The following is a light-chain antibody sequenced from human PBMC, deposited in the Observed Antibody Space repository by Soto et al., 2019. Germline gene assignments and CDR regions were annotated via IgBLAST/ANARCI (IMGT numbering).Light chain of an antibody. V-gene: IGKV3-11*01. CDR2: DAS. CDR1: QSVSTF. CDR3: QQRSNWIFT. J-gene: IGKJ3*01. Sequence: EIVLTQSPATLSLSPGERATLSCRASQSVSTFLAWYQQKPGQAPRLLIYDASNRATGIPARFSGSGSGTDFTLTISSLERADFAVYYCQQRSNWIFTFGPGTKVDMK.